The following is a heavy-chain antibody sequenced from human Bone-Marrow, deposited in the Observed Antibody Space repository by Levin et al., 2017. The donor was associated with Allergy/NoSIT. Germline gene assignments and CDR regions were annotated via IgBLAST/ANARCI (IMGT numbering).Heavy chain of an antibody. J-gene: IGHJ3*01. V-gene: IGHV3-13*04. CDR2: INTAGIT. CDR1: GFTFSGHD. CDR3: AREGLEGLDAFDA. D-gene: IGHD3-16*01. Sequence: PGGSLRLSCAASGFTFSGHDMHWVRQVPGKSPEWVSVINTAGITDYSYSVKGRFTISRDNAKNTFEGEMNSLRAGDTAVYYCAREGLEGLDAFDAWGRGTMVTVSS.